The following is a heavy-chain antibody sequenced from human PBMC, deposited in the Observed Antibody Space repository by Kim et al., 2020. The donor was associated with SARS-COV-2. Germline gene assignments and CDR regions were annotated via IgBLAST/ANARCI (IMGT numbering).Heavy chain of an antibody. Sequence: AQKFQGRVTITADKSTSTAYMELSSLRSEDTAVYYCASPIAAAGNDAFDIWGQGTMVTVSS. CDR3: ASPIAAAGNDAFDI. J-gene: IGHJ3*02. D-gene: IGHD6-13*01. V-gene: IGHV1-69*02.